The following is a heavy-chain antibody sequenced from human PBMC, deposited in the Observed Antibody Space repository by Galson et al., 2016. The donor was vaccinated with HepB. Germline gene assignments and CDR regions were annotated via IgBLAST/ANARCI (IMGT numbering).Heavy chain of an antibody. V-gene: IGHV3-21*01. CDR1: GFTFSISS. CDR3: ARTLPRAGAFDI. CDR2: ISTRSSYI. Sequence: SLRLSCAASGFTFSISSMHWVRQAPGKGLEWVSSISTRSSYIYYADSGKGRFTISRDNAKNALYLQMNSLRAEDTAVYYCARTLPRAGAFDIWGQGTMVTVSS. J-gene: IGHJ3*02.